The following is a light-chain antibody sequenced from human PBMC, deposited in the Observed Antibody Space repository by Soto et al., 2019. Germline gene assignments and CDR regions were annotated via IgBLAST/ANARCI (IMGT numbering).Light chain of an antibody. CDR3: LQYGSSPLT. CDR2: GAS. CDR1: QSVSSSY. J-gene: IGKJ4*01. V-gene: IGKV3-20*01. Sequence: EIVLTQSPGTLSLSPGERATLSCRASQSVSSSYLAWYQQKPGQAPRLLIYGASSRATGIPERFSGSGSGTDFTLTISRLEPEDFAVYYCLQYGSSPLTFGGGTKVEIK.